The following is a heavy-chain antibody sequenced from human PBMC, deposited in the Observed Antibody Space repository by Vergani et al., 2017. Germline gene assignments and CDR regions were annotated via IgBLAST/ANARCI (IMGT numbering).Heavy chain of an antibody. J-gene: IGHJ6*02. Sequence: QVHLVQSGAEVKKPGASVKVSCKASGYTFTSYGISWVRQAPGQGLEWMGWISAYNGNTNYAQKLQGRVTMTTDTSTSTAYMELRSLRSDDTAVYYCARDQYKMSSSCNYCYGMDVWGQGTTVTVSS. CDR3: ARDQYKMSSSCNYCYGMDV. V-gene: IGHV1-18*04. CDR2: ISAYNGNT. CDR1: GYTFTSYG. D-gene: IGHD6-13*01.